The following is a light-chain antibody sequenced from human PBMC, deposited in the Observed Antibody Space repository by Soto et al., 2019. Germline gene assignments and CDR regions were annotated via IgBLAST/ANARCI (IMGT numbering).Light chain of an antibody. J-gene: IGKJ1*01. CDR1: QSVSSS. Sequence: PVERVTLSYRSSQSVSSSYITWYQQKPGQAPRLLIYGASTRAPGFPARFSGSGSGTDFTLTISSLQSEDFAVYYCQQYNNWPWTFGQGTKVDI. CDR2: GAS. CDR3: QQYNNWPWT. V-gene: IGKV3-15*01.